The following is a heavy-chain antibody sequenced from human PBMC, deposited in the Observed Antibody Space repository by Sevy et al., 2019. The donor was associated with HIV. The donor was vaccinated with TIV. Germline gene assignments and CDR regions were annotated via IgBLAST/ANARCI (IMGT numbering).Heavy chain of an antibody. CDR1: GFTFSSYA. CDR3: AKDYYYDSSGYHY. D-gene: IGHD3-22*01. CDR2: ISGSGGST. Sequence: GESLKISCAASGFTFSSYAMSWVRQAPGKGLEWVSAISGSGGSTYYADSVKGRFTISRDNSKNTLYLQMNSLRAEDTAVYYCAKDYYYDSSGYHYWGQGTLVTVSS. J-gene: IGHJ4*02. V-gene: IGHV3-23*01.